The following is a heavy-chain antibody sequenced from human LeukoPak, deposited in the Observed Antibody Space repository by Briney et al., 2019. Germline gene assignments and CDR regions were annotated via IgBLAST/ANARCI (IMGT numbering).Heavy chain of an antibody. J-gene: IGHJ4*02. CDR3: ARHLDILVVPAASHEKYFDY. Sequence: SETLSLTSTVSGGSISSGGYYWSWIRQPPGKGLEWIGYIYHSGSTYYNPSLKSRVTISVDRSKNQFSLKLSSVTAADTAVYYCARHLDILVVPAASHEKYFDYWGQGTLVTVSS. CDR2: IYHSGST. CDR1: GGSISSGGYY. D-gene: IGHD2-2*03. V-gene: IGHV4-30-2*01.